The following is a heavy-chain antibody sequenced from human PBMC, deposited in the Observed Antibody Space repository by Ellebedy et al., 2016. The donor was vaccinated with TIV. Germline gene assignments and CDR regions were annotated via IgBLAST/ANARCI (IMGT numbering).Heavy chain of an antibody. CDR3: AKDITRVGWYFDL. Sequence: GESLKISCAASGFTFTSYWMHWVRQAPGKGLVWVSRIKGDGSSAGYADSVKGRFTISRDNAKNTLYLQMNSLRAEDTAVYYCAKDITRVGWYFDLWGRGTLVTVSS. V-gene: IGHV3-74*01. J-gene: IGHJ2*01. CDR1: GFTFTSYW. CDR2: IKGDGSSA.